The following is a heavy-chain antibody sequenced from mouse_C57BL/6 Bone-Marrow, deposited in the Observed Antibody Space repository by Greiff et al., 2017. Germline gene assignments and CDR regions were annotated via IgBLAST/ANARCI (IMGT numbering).Heavy chain of an antibody. CDR2: IYPGRGST. Sequence: VQLQQPGAELVKPGASVKMSCKASGYTFTSYWLTWVKQRPGQGLAWIGDIYPGRGSTNYNEKFKSKATLTVDTSSSPAYMQLSSLTSEDSAVYYCAECMDYWGQGTSVTVSS. J-gene: IGHJ4*01. CDR1: GYTFTSYW. CDR3: AECMDY. V-gene: IGHV1-55*01.